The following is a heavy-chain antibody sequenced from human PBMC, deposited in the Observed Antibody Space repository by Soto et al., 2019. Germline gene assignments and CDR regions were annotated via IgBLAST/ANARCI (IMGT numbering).Heavy chain of an antibody. Sequence: QVQLQQWGAGLLKPSETLSLTCAVYGGSFSGYYWSWIRQPPGKGLEWIGEINHSGSTNYNPSLKSRVTISVDTSKNHFSLKLSSVTAADTAVYYCARAPKYYDYIWGSYRWFDYWGQGTLVTVSS. CDR1: GGSFSGYY. CDR3: ARAPKYYDYIWGSYRWFDY. J-gene: IGHJ4*02. D-gene: IGHD3-16*02. CDR2: INHSGST. V-gene: IGHV4-34*01.